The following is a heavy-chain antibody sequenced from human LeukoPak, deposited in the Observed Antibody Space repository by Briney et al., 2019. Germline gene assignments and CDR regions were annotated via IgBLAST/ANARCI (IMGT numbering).Heavy chain of an antibody. V-gene: IGHV4-34*01. D-gene: IGHD6-13*01. Sequence: SETLSLTCPVYGGSFSGYYWSWIRQPPRKGLEWVGEINHSESTNYNPSLKCRVTISVDTSKNQSSLKLSSVTAAGTAVYYCARRGPRAAAAKGGFDYWGQGTLVTVSS. CDR3: ARRGPRAAAAKGGFDY. CDR1: GGSFSGYY. J-gene: IGHJ4*02. CDR2: INHSEST.